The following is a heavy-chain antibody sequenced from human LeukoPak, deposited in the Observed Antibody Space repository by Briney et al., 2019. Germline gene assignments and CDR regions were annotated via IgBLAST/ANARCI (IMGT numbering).Heavy chain of an antibody. J-gene: IGHJ6*03. CDR1: GYTFTRYG. D-gene: IGHD3-16*01. Sequence: ASVKVSCKASGYTFTRYGISWVRQAPGQGLEWMGWISAYNGNTDYAQKVQGRVTMTTDTSTSTAYMELRSLRPDDTAVYYCARDTYITLTAMGVWGEGTTVTVSS. CDR3: ARDTYITLTAMGV. V-gene: IGHV1-18*01. CDR2: ISAYNGNT.